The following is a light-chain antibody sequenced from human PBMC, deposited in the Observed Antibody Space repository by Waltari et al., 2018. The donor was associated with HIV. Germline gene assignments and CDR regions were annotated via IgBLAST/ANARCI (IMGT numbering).Light chain of an antibody. CDR3: QVWDSDSDHYV. J-gene: IGLJ1*01. V-gene: IGLV3-21*02. CDR2: YND. CDR1: TIGRRS. Sequence: SFVLTQPPSVSVAPGQTATITCWGNTIGRRSVHWYPQKPGQAPVLVIYYNDDRPSGIPERFSGSKSGNTATLTITRVEVGDEADYYCQVWDSDSDHYVFGTGTEVTVL.